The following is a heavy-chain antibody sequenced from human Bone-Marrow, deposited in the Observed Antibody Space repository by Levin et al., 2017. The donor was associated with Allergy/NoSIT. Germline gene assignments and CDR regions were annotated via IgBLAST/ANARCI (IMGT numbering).Heavy chain of an antibody. CDR2: INTNTGNP. CDR1: RYRFTQYP. D-gene: IGHD4/OR15-4a*01. V-gene: IGHV7-4-1*01. Sequence: GASVKVSCKASRYRFTQYPINWVRQAPGLGLEWMGWINTNTGNPTYAQGFTGRFVFSLDTSINTAYLQIYSLKSEDTAVYYCARVDPDSGYFDYWGQGTLVTVS. CDR3: ARVDPDSGYFDY. J-gene: IGHJ4*02.